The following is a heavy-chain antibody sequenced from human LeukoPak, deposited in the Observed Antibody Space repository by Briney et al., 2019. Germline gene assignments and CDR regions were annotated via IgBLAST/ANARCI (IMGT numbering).Heavy chain of an antibody. V-gene: IGHV4-39*07. J-gene: IGHJ4*02. CDR2: MFYSGST. CDR3: ARGDAPFDY. CDR1: GGSISTSNYY. Sequence: EPSETLSLTCTVSGGSISTSNYYWGWIRQPPGKGLEWIENMFYSGSTYYSPSLRSRVTISLDRSRNQFSLTLNDVTAADTAVYYCARGDAPFDYWGQGTLVPVSS.